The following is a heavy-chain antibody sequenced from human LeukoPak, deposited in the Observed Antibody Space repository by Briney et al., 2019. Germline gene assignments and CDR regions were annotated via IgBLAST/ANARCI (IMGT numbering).Heavy chain of an antibody. J-gene: IGHJ4*02. CDR2: IKSKTDGGTT. Sequence: GGSLRLSCAASGFTFSNAWMSWVRQAPGKGLEWVGRIKSKTDGGTTDHAAPVKGRFAISRDDSKNTLYLQMNSLKTEDTAVYYCTTVSASADMTTVTTLDYWGQGTLVTVSS. CDR1: GFTFSNAW. CDR3: TTVSASADMTTVTTLDY. V-gene: IGHV3-15*01. D-gene: IGHD4-17*01.